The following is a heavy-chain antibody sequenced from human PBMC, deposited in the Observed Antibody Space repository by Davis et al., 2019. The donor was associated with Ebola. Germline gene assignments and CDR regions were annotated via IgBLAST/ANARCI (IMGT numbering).Heavy chain of an antibody. CDR3: AREGYCSGGSCYSRFDP. V-gene: IGHV1-2*02. CDR2: INPNSGGT. Sequence: ASVKVSCKASGYTFTGYYMHWVRQAPGQGLEWMGWINPNSGGTNYAQKFQGRVTMTRDTSISTAYMELSRLRSDDTAVYYCAREGYCSGGSCYSRFDPWGQGTLVTVSS. CDR1: GYTFTGYY. J-gene: IGHJ5*02. D-gene: IGHD2-15*01.